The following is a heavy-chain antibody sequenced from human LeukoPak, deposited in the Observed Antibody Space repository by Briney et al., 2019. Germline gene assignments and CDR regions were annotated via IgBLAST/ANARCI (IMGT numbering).Heavy chain of an antibody. CDR3: ARESPEWRYFDY. J-gene: IGHJ4*02. D-gene: IGHD2-8*01. Sequence: GGAVRLYCAASGFNFTSYTMNWVRQAPGKGLEWVSSISSSSNYIYYAVSVKGRFTISRDNAKNSLYLQKNSLRAEDTAVYYCARESPEWRYFDYWGQGTLVTVSS. CDR2: ISSSSNYI. CDR1: GFNFTSYT. V-gene: IGHV3-21*01.